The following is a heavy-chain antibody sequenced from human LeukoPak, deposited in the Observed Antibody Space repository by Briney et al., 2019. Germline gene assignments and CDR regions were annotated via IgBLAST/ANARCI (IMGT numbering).Heavy chain of an antibody. CDR1: GGTFSSYA. CDR2: IIPIFGTA. D-gene: IGHD6-19*01. Sequence: EASVKVSCKASGGTFSSYAISWVRQAPGQGLEWVGGIIPIFGTANYAQKFQGRVTITADKSTSTAYMELSSLRSEDTAVYYCARDGIAVAGTEISEYYWGQGTLVTVSS. V-gene: IGHV1-69*06. CDR3: ARDGIAVAGTEISEYY. J-gene: IGHJ4*02.